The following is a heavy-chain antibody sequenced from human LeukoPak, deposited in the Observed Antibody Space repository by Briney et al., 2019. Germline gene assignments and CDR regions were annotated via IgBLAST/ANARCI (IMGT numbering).Heavy chain of an antibody. CDR2: ISGSGGST. D-gene: IGHD2-2*01. V-gene: IGHV3-23*01. CDR1: GFTFSSYA. J-gene: IGHJ5*02. Sequence: GGSLRLSCAASGFTFSSYAMSWVRQAPGKGLEWVSAISGSGGSTYYADSVKGRFTISRDNSKNTLYLQMNSLRAEDAAVYYCARGYCTSTNCNNWFDPWGQGALATVSS. CDR3: ARGYCTSTNCNNWFDP.